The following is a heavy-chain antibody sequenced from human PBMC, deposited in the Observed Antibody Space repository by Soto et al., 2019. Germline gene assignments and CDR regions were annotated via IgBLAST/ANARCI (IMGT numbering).Heavy chain of an antibody. V-gene: IGHV5-51*01. Sequence: GESLKISCKGSGYSFTSYWIGWVRQMPGKGLEWMGIIYPGDSDTRYSPSFQGQVTISADKSISTAYLQWSSLKASDTAMYYCARLGLRYFDWFDYGMDVRGQGTTVTVSS. CDR1: GYSFTSYW. CDR3: ARLGLRYFDWFDYGMDV. CDR2: IYPGDSDT. J-gene: IGHJ6*02. D-gene: IGHD3-9*01.